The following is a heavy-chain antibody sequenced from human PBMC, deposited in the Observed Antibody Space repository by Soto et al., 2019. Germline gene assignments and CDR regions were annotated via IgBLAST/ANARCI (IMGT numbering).Heavy chain of an antibody. CDR1: GFTFSSYA. Sequence: EVPLLESGGGLVQPGGSLRLSCAASGFTFSSYAMSWVRQAPGKGLEWVSAISGSGGSTYYADSVKGRFTISRDNSKNTRYLQMNSLRAEDTAVYYCAKRSVDTAMATDYWGQGTLVTVSS. V-gene: IGHV3-23*01. D-gene: IGHD5-18*01. J-gene: IGHJ4*02. CDR3: AKRSVDTAMATDY. CDR2: ISGSGGST.